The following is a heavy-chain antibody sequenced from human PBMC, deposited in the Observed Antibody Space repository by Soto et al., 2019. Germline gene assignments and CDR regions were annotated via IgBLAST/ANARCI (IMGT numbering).Heavy chain of an antibody. CDR1: GFTFSSYG. V-gene: IGHV3-33*01. D-gene: IGHD2-2*01. J-gene: IGHJ4*02. Sequence: GGSLRLSCAASGFTFSSYGMHWVRQAPGKGLEWVAVIWYDGSNKYYADSVKGRFTISRDNSKNTLYLQMNSLRAEDTAVYYCARDYLVVPNRAIDYWGQGSLVTVSS. CDR2: IWYDGSNK. CDR3: ARDYLVVPNRAIDY.